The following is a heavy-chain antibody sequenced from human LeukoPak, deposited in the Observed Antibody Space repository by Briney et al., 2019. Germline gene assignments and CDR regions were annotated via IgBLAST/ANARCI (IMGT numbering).Heavy chain of an antibody. CDR3: ARGLRWSPGYFDY. CDR1: GFTFSSYS. V-gene: IGHV3-21*01. CDR2: ISSSSSYI. Sequence: GGSLRLSCAASGFTFSSYSMNWVRQAPGKGLEWVSSISSSSSYIYYADSVKGRFTISRDNAKNSPYLQMNSLRAEDTAVYYCARGLRWSPGYFDYWGQGTLVTVSS. J-gene: IGHJ4*02. D-gene: IGHD4-23*01.